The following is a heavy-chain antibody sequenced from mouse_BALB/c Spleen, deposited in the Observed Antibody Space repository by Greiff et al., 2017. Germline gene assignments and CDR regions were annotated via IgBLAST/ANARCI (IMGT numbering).Heavy chain of an antibody. CDR3: ARDLPSYVYYFDY. CDR2: IWAGGST. CDR1: GFSLTSYG. V-gene: IGHV2-9*02. J-gene: IGHJ2*01. Sequence: VKLVESGPGLVAPSQSLSITCTVSGFSLTSYGVHWVRQPPGKGLEWLGVIWAGGSTNYNSALMSRLSISKDNSTSQVFLKMNSLQTDDTAMYYWARDLPSYVYYFDYWGQGTTLTVSS. D-gene: IGHD1-1*01.